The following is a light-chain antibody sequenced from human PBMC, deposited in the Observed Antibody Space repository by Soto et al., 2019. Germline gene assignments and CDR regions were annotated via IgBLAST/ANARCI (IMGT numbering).Light chain of an antibody. CDR1: ASDIGGYSF. Sequence: QTVVTQPPSASGSPGQSVAISCTGTASDIGGYSFVSWYQQHPGKAPKLLIYDVNKRPSGVPDRFSGSKSGNTASLTVSGLQAEDEAEYYCSAHGGTNPYVFGTGTKVTVL. V-gene: IGLV2-8*01. J-gene: IGLJ1*01. CDR3: SAHGGTNPYV. CDR2: DVN.